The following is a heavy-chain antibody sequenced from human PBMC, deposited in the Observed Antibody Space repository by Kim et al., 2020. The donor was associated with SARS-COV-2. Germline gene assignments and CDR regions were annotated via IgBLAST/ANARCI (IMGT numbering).Heavy chain of an antibody. CDR1: GGSFSGYY. Sequence: SETLSLTCAVYGGSFSGYYWSWIRQPPGKGLEWIGEINHSGSTNYNPSLKSRVTISVDTSKNQFSLKLSSVTAADTAVYYCASGGVYDFWSGYYGYYYYGMDVWGQGTTVTVSS. D-gene: IGHD3-3*01. CDR2: INHSGST. CDR3: ASGGVYDFWSGYYGYYYYGMDV. J-gene: IGHJ6*02. V-gene: IGHV4-34*01.